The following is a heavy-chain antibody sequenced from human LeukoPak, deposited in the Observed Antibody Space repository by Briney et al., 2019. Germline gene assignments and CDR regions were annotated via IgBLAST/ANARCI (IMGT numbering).Heavy chain of an antibody. V-gene: IGHV3-74*01. D-gene: IGHD3-22*01. CDR3: VQYYYDSSGYPGLLNAFDI. Sequence: GGSLRLPCAASGFTFSSYWMHWVRQAPGKGLVWVSRINSDGSSTSYADSVKGRFTISRDNAKNTLYLQMNSLRAEDTAVYYCVQYYYDSSGYPGLLNAFDIWGQGTMVTVSS. J-gene: IGHJ3*02. CDR1: GFTFSSYW. CDR2: INSDGSST.